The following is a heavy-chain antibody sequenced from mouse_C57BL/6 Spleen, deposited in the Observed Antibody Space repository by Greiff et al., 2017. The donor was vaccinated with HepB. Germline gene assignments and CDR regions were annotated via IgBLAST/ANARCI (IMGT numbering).Heavy chain of an antibody. CDR1: GYTFTSYW. CDR2: INPSNGGT. J-gene: IGHJ4*01. V-gene: IGHV1-53*01. CDR3: ARWTAQATSCGMDY. Sequence: QVQLQQPGTELVKPGASVKLSCKASGYTFTSYWMHWVKQRPGQGLEWIGNINPSNGGTNYNEKFKSKATLTVDKSSSTAYMQRSSLTTEDSAVYDGARWTAQATSCGMDYWGQGTSVTVSS. D-gene: IGHD3-2*02.